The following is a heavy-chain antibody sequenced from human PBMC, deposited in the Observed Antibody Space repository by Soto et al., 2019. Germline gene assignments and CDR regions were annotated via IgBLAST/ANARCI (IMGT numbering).Heavy chain of an antibody. CDR3: ARSEVIPEGCDY. D-gene: IGHD3-16*02. V-gene: IGHV1-3*01. J-gene: IGHJ4*02. Sequence: APGKVSCKASVYIFTTYALHWVRQATGQRLEWMGWINAGKGNTKYSQKFQDRVTITRDTSASVAYMELSSLASEDTAVYYCARSEVIPEGCDYWGQGTLVTLSA. CDR2: INAGKGNT. CDR1: VYIFTTYA.